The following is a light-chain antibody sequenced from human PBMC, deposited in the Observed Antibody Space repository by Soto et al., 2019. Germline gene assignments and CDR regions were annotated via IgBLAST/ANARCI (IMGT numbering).Light chain of an antibody. Sequence: EIVLPQSPGTLSLSPGERATLSCRASQSVSTNYLAWYQQKPGRAPRLLIYGASSRVTGIPGRFSGSGSGTDFTLTISRLEPEDFAVYYSQQYGSSPSITVGQGTRLEIK. J-gene: IGKJ5*01. CDR3: QQYGSSPSIT. V-gene: IGKV3-20*01. CDR2: GAS. CDR1: QSVSTNY.